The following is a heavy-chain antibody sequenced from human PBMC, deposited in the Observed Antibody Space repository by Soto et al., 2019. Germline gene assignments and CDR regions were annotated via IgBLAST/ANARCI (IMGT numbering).Heavy chain of an antibody. CDR2: ISSSSSTI. V-gene: IGHV3-48*02. J-gene: IGHJ6*02. Sequence: PGGSLRLSCAASGFTFSSYSMNWDRQAPGKGLEWVSYISSSSSTIYYADSVKGRFTISRDNAKNSLYLQMNSLRDEDTAVYYCAREPKTIFGVMFGMDVWGQGTTVTVSS. D-gene: IGHD3-3*01. CDR1: GFTFSSYS. CDR3: AREPKTIFGVMFGMDV.